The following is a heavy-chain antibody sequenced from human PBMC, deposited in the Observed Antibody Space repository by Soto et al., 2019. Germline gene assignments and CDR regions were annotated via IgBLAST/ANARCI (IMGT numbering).Heavy chain of an antibody. CDR3: ASRLTGTYYYGMDV. CDR1: GGSISSYY. CDR2: IYYSGST. J-gene: IGHJ6*02. Sequence: PSETLSLTCTVSGGSISSYYWSWIRQPPGKGLEWIGYIYYSGSTNYNPSLKSRVTISVDTSKNQFSLKLSSVTAADTAVYYCASRLTGTYYYGMDVWGQGTTVTVSS. D-gene: IGHD1-20*01. V-gene: IGHV4-59*01.